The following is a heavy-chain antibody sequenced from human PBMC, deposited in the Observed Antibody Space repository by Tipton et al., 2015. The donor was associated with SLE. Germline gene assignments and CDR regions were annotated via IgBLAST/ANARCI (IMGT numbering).Heavy chain of an antibody. J-gene: IGHJ1*01. CDR2: TYYRSKWYN. Sequence: PSRGLEWLGRTYYRSKWYNDYAVSVKSRITINPDTSKNQFSLQLNSVTPEDTAVYYCARESVAYRDFQHWGQGTLVTVSS. CDR3: ARESVAYRDFQH. D-gene: IGHD6-19*01. V-gene: IGHV6-1*01.